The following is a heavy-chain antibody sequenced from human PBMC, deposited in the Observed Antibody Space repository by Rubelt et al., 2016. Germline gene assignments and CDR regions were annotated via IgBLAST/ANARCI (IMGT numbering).Heavy chain of an antibody. CDR3: ASGFYDSSGDAFDI. J-gene: IGHJ3*02. CDR2: ISSSSSYI. Sequence: TFTSYGTHWVRQAPGKGLEWVSSISSSSSYIYYADSVKGRFTISRDNAKNSLYLQLNSLRAEDTAVYYCASGFYDSSGDAFDIWGQGTMVTVSS. D-gene: IGHD3-22*01. V-gene: IGHV3-21*01. CDR1: TFTSYG.